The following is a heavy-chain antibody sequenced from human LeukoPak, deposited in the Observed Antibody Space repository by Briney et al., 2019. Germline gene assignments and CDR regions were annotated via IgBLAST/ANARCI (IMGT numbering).Heavy chain of an antibody. V-gene: IGHV4-39*07. Sequence: PSETLSLTCTVSGGSISSSSYYWGWIRQPLGKGLEWIGSIYYSGSTYYNPSLKSRVTISVDTSKNQFSLKLSSVTAADTAVYYCARANDYVWGSYRHIGFDYWGQGTLVTVSS. CDR3: ARANDYVWGSYRHIGFDY. D-gene: IGHD3-16*02. J-gene: IGHJ4*02. CDR1: GGSISSSSYY. CDR2: IYYSGST.